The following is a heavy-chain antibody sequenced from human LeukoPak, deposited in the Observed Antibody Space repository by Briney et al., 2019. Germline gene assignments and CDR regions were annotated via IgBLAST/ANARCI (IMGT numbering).Heavy chain of an antibody. J-gene: IGHJ4*02. V-gene: IGHV4-4*07. CDR3: ARGGFSYYDSSGYLNFDY. D-gene: IGHD3-22*01. CDR1: GGSITSYH. CDR2: IYTSGST. Sequence: SETLSLTCTISGGSITSYHWSWIRQPAGKGLEWIGRIYTSGSTNYNPSLKSRVTMSVDTSKNQFSLKLSSVTAADTAVYYCARGGFSYYDSSGYLNFDYWGQGTLVTVSS.